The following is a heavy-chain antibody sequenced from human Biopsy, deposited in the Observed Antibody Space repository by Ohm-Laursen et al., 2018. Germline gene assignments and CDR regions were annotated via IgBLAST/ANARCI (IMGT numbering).Heavy chain of an antibody. CDR3: ARGTGRYYVYGAFGI. CDR1: GDSINNYY. CDR2: IYTSGSP. D-gene: IGHD1-26*01. V-gene: IGHV4-4*07. J-gene: IGHJ3*02. Sequence: SDTLSLTCTVSGDSINNYYWSWIRQPAGKGLEWIGRIYTSGSPSYNLSLESRVTMSVDTSKNQFSLNLRSVTAADTAVYYCARGTGRYYVYGAFGIWGQGTVVTVSS.